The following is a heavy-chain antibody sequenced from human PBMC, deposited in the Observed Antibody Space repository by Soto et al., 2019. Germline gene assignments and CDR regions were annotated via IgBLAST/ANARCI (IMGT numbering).Heavy chain of an antibody. Sequence: GGSLRLSCVASGFTFTHYWMHWVRQAPGRGLVWVSRFNSDGSVTTYADSVKGRFTISRDNSKNTLYLQMNSLRAEDTAVYYCVRDIAAAGFDYWGHGTLVTVSS. V-gene: IGHV3-74*01. CDR1: GFTFTHYW. J-gene: IGHJ4*01. CDR3: VRDIAAAGFDY. D-gene: IGHD6-13*01. CDR2: FNSDGSVT.